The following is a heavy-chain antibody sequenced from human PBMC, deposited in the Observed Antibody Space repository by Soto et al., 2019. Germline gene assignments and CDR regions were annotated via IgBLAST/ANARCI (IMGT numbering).Heavy chain of an antibody. D-gene: IGHD4-4*01. Sequence: GASVKVSCKTSGYTFNTYGINWVRQAPGQGLELMGWISAYDGNTTYAEKFQGRVTLTRDTSASTAYMELSSLRSEDTAVYYCARELQGLYYFDYWGLGTLVTVSS. V-gene: IGHV1-18*01. CDR1: GYTFNTYG. J-gene: IGHJ4*02. CDR2: ISAYDGNT. CDR3: ARELQGLYYFDY.